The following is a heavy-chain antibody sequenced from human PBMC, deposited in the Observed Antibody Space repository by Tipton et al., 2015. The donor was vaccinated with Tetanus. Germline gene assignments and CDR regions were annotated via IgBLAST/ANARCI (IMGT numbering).Heavy chain of an antibody. D-gene: IGHD4-23*01. V-gene: IGHV3-30*18. J-gene: IGHJ4*02. Sequence: SLRLSCAASGFTFSRTDIHWVRQAPGKGLEWVALISYDGTNAFYADSVKGRFTISRDNSKNTVHLQLNSLRSEDTAVYYCAKGYDLQWELPNYYDYWGQGTLVIVSS. CDR3: AKGYDLQWELPNYYDY. CDR2: ISYDGTNA. CDR1: GFTFSRTD.